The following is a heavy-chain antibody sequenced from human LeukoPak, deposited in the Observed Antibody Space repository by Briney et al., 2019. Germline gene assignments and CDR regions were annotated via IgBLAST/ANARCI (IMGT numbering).Heavy chain of an antibody. CDR1: GGSISSYY. CDR3: ARGSPYGDYRKFDY. D-gene: IGHD4-17*01. Sequence: PSESLSLTCTVSGGSISSYYWSWIRQPPGKGLEWIGYIYYTGSTYYNPSLKSRVTISVDTSKNQFSQKLRSVTAADTAVYYCARGSPYGDYRKFDYWGQGTLVTVSS. V-gene: IGHV4-59*12. J-gene: IGHJ4*02. CDR2: IYYTGST.